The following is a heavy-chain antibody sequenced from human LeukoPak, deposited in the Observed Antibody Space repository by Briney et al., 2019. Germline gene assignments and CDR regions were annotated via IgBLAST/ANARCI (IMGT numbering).Heavy chain of an antibody. Sequence: GSLRISCTASGFHFGDYAMSWVRQAPGKGPEGVGFIRRKAYGVTTEYAASVKGRFTISRDDSKSIAYLQMNSLKTEDTAVYYCTSTGSYLGDYYYYYMDVWGKGTTVTVSS. J-gene: IGHJ6*03. V-gene: IGHV3-49*04. D-gene: IGHD1-26*01. CDR1: GFHFGDYA. CDR3: TSTGSYLGDYYYYYMDV. CDR2: IRRKAYGVTT.